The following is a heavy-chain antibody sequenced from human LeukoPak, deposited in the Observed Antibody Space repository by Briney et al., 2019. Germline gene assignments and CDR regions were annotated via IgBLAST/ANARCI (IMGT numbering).Heavy chain of an antibody. D-gene: IGHD4-11*01. Sequence: SVKVSCKASGYTFTSYGISWVRQAPGQGLEWMGGIIPIFGTANYAQKFQGRVTITTDESTSTAYMELSSLRSEDTAVYYCARGGITATPFWYYYYMDVWGKGTTVTVSS. CDR3: ARGGITATPFWYYYYMDV. J-gene: IGHJ6*03. V-gene: IGHV1-69*05. CDR2: IIPIFGTA. CDR1: GYTFTSYG.